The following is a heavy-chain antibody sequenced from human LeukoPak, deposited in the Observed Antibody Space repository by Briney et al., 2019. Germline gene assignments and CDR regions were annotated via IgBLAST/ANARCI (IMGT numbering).Heavy chain of an antibody. CDR3: ARRGWGSRVDY. CDR2: INHSGST. Sequence: SGTLSLTCAVYGGSLSGYYWSWIRQPPGKGLEWIGEINHSGSTNYNPSLKSRATISVDTSKNQFSLKLSSVTAADTAEYYCARRGWGSRVDYWGQGTLVTVSS. V-gene: IGHV4-34*01. D-gene: IGHD3-16*01. CDR1: GGSLSGYY. J-gene: IGHJ4*02.